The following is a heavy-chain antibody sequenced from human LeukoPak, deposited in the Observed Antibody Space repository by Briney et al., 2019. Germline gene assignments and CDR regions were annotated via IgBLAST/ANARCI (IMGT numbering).Heavy chain of an antibody. J-gene: IGHJ5*02. D-gene: IGHD2-2*01. Sequence: SVKVSCKASGGTFSSYAISLVRQAPGQGLEWMGGIIPIFGTANYAQKFQGRVTTTADESTSTAYMELSSLRSEDTAVYYCARDMDEYCSSTSCYVGWFDPWGQGTLVTVSS. CDR3: ARDMDEYCSSTSCYVGWFDP. CDR1: GGTFSSYA. CDR2: IIPIFGTA. V-gene: IGHV1-69*13.